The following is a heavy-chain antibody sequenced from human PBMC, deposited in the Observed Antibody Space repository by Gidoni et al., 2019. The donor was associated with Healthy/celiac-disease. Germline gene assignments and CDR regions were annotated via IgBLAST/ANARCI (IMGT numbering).Heavy chain of an antibody. J-gene: IGHJ4*02. Sequence: QVQLQESGPGLVKPTETLSLTCPGAGGSISSYYWSWIRQPPGKGLEWIVYIYSSGSTNYNPSLKSRVTISVDTSKNQFSLKLSSVTAADTAVYYCARGAWDDFWSGPFDYWGQGTLVTVSS. CDR1: GGSISSYY. V-gene: IGHV4-59*01. D-gene: IGHD3-3*01. CDR2: IYSSGST. CDR3: ARGAWDDFWSGPFDY.